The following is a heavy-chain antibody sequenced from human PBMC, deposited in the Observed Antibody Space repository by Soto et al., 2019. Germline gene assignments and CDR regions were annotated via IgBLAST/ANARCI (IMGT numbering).Heavy chain of an antibody. CDR1: GYTFTSYD. Sequence: ASVKVSCKASGYTFTSYDISWVRQAPGQGLEWMGWISAYNGNTNYAQKLQGRVTMTTDTSTSTAYMELRSLRSDDTAVYYCARDLVFRAPAVVFDIWGQGTMVTVSS. J-gene: IGHJ3*02. D-gene: IGHD3-10*01. V-gene: IGHV1-18*01. CDR2: ISAYNGNT. CDR3: ARDLVFRAPAVVFDI.